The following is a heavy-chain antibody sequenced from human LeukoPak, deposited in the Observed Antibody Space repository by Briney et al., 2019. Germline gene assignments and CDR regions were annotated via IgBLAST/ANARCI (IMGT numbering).Heavy chain of an antibody. CDR3: AGHAGLWFGVFDI. J-gene: IGHJ3*02. V-gene: IGHV5-51*01. CDR1: GYSFTTYW. CDR2: IFPGDSDT. D-gene: IGHD3-10*01. Sequence: RGESLKISCKASGYSFTTYWIGWVRQMPGKGLEWMGMIFPGDSDTRYSPSFQGQVTISADESISTAYLQWSSLKASDTAIYYCAGHAGLWFGVFDIWGQGTMVTVSS.